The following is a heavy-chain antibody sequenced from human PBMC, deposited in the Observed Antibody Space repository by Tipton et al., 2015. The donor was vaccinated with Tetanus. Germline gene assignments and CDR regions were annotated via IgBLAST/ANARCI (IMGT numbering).Heavy chain of an antibody. Sequence: SLRLSCVASGFTSESHYMHWVRQTPGKGLVWVAIIWFDGSKTYYADSVKGRFIVSRDNTKSMLYLQMNTLRAEDTAVYYCARGANSYGYYLDYWGQGTLVTVS. CDR3: ARGANSYGYYLDY. J-gene: IGHJ4*02. CDR1: GFTSESHY. D-gene: IGHD5-18*01. V-gene: IGHV3-33*08. CDR2: IWFDGSKT.